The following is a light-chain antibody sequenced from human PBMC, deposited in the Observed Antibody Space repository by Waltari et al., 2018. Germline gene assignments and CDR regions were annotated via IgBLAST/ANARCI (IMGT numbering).Light chain of an antibody. CDR1: QSVSSN. J-gene: IGKJ4*01. Sequence: EIVMTQSPATLSVSPGERATLSCRASQSVSSNLAWYQQTPGQAPRLLIYGASTRATGIPARFSGSGSGTEFTLTISSMQSEDFAVYYCQQYNNWPPDGPFGGGTKVEIK. CDR2: GAS. V-gene: IGKV3-15*01. CDR3: QQYNNWPPDGP.